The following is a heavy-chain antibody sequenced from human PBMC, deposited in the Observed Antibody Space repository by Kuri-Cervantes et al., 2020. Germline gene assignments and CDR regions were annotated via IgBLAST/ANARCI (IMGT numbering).Heavy chain of an antibody. CDR3: AKLTSSGYSDY. V-gene: IGHV3-74*01. CDR2: IHADGITT. J-gene: IGHJ4*02. CDR1: GFTFSDYW. D-gene: IGHD3-22*01. Sequence: GESLKISCAASGFTFSDYWMHWVRQAPGKGLVWVSHIHADGITTSYVDSVRGRFTISRDNAKNAMYLQMYSLRVEDTAVYYCAKLTSSGYSDYWGQGTLVTVSS.